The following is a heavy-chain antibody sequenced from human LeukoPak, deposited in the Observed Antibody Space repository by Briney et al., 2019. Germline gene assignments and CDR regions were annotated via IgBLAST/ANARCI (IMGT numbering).Heavy chain of an antibody. J-gene: IGHJ4*02. CDR3: AKALEQRPY. D-gene: IGHD6-25*01. Sequence: PGGSLRLSCAASGFTFSSYGMHWVRQAPGKGLEWVAVIWYDGSNKYYADSVKGRFTISGDNSKNTLYLQMNSLRAEDTAVYYCAKALEQRPYWGQGTLVTVSS. V-gene: IGHV3-33*06. CDR2: IWYDGSNK. CDR1: GFTFSSYG.